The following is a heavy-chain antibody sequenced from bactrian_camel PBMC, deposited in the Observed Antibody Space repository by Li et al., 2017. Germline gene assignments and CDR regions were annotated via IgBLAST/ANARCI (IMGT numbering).Heavy chain of an antibody. J-gene: IGHJ6*01. CDR2: FNSDGSST. CDR3: VLMSANWAFSY. CDR1: GFIFSTGW. Sequence: HVQLVESGGGLVQPGGSLRLSCAASGFIFSTGWMSWVRQAPGKGLEWVSTFNSDGSSTFYADSLKGRFTISRDNAWNTVYLQMNALKPEDTAVYFCVLMSANWAFSYWGQGTQVTVS. D-gene: IGHD8*01. V-gene: IGHV3S1*01.